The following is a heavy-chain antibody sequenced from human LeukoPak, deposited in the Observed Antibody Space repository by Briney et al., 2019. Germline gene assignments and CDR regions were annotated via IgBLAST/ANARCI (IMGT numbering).Heavy chain of an antibody. CDR2: ISSSSSYI. Sequence: PGGSLRLSCAASGFTFSSYSMNWVRQAPGKGLEWVSSISSSSSYIYYADSVKGLFTISRDNAKNSLYLQLNGLRAEDTAVYYCAKTGAVLIIYFFDSWGQGALVTVSS. V-gene: IGHV3-21*04. CDR1: GFTFSSYS. CDR3: AKTGAVLIIYFFDS. J-gene: IGHJ4*02. D-gene: IGHD3-10*01.